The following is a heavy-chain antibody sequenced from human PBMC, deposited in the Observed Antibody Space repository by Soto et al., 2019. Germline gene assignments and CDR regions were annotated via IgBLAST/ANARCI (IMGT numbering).Heavy chain of an antibody. D-gene: IGHD3-16*01. CDR3: ARQYYDYVWGSYYAY. V-gene: IGHV1-18*01. J-gene: IGHJ4*02. Sequence: QVQLVQSGAEVKRPGASVKVSCKASGYTFTIFAINWVRQAPGQGLEWMGWISAYNGNTNYAQKLQGRVTLTTDTSTSTAYMELRSLTSDDTAVYFCARQYYDYVWGSYYAYWGQGTLVTVSS. CDR2: ISAYNGNT. CDR1: GYTFTIFA.